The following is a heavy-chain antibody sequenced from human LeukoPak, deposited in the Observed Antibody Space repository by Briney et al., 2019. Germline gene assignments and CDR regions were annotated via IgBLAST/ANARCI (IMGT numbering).Heavy chain of an antibody. V-gene: IGHV3-23*01. CDR3: AKKGSYYTYYFDY. CDR2: ISGSGGST. J-gene: IGHJ4*02. D-gene: IGHD1-26*01. Sequence: GGSLRLSCAASGFTFSSYGMSWVRQAPGKGLEWVSAISGSGGSTYYADSVKGRFTIPRDNSKNTLYLQMNSLRAEDTAVYYCAKKGSYYTYYFDYWGQGTLVTVSS. CDR1: GFTFSSYG.